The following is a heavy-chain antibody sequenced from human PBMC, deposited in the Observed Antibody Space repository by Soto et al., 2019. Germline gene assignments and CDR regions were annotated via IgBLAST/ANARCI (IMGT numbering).Heavy chain of an antibody. CDR2: IKSDGSTT. D-gene: IGHD6-13*01. V-gene: IGHV3-74*01. CDR1: GFTFSSYW. J-gene: IGHJ4*02. Sequence: HPGGSLRLSCAASGFTFSSYWMHWVRQAPGKGLVWVSRIKSDGSTTNYADSVKGRFTISRDNVKNTLYLQLNSLRAEDTAVYYCARGGPSSSSSWYPYWGQGTLVTVSS. CDR3: ARGGPSSSSSWYPY.